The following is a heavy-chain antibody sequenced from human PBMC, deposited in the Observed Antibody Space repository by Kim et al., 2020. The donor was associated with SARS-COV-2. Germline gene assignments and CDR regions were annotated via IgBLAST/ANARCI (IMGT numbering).Heavy chain of an antibody. CDR3: AKVGRYGSGSKTGY. CDR1: GFTFSSYA. D-gene: IGHD3-10*01. Sequence: GGSLRLSCAASGFTFSSYAMSWVRQAPGKGLEWVSAISGSGGSTYYADSVKGRFTISRDNSKNTLYLQMNSLRAEDTAVYYCAKVGRYGSGSKTGYWGQGTLVTVSS. J-gene: IGHJ4*02. CDR2: ISGSGGST. V-gene: IGHV3-23*01.